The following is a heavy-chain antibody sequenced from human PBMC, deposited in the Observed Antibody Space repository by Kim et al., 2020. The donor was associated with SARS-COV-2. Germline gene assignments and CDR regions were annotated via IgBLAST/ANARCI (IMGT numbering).Heavy chain of an antibody. D-gene: IGHD6-19*01. Sequence: SQKCQGRVTITRYTSASTAYMGLSSLRSEDTAVYYCAGDGRIGAVAGFDYWGQGTLVTVSS. V-gene: IGHV1-3*01. J-gene: IGHJ4*02. CDR3: AGDGRIGAVAGFDY.